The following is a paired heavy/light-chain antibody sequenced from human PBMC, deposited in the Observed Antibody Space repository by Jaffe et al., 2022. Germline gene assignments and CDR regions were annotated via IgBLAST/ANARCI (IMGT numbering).Light chain of an antibody. J-gene: IGLJ3*02. Sequence: QSALTQPASVSGSPGQSITISCTGTGTDVGGYNYVSWYQQHPGKAPKLMIYEVSDRPSGISDRFSGSKSGNTASLTISGLQAEDEADYYCSSHTARYTVAFGGGTKVTVL. CDR2: EVS. V-gene: IGLV2-14*01. CDR3: SSHTARYTVA. CDR1: GTDVGGYNY.
Heavy chain of an antibody. Sequence: DVLLLQSGGGLVQPGGSLRLSCAASGFTFSSHGMSWVRQAPGKGLEWVSSISGPGGSTYYADPVKGRFIVSRDNSDNTLFLQMNSLRTEDTAVYHCAKGHLRDGFDPWGQGALVTVSS. CDR3: AKGHLRDGFDP. J-gene: IGHJ5*02. V-gene: IGHV3-23*01. D-gene: IGHD3-3*02. CDR2: ISGPGGST. CDR1: GFTFSSHG.